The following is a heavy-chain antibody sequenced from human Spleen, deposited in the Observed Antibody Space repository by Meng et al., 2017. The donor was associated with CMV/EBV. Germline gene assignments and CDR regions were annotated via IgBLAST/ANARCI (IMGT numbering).Heavy chain of an antibody. D-gene: IGHD1-26*01. CDR1: GFTFSSYA. CDR2: ISGSGSST. V-gene: IGHV3-23*01. J-gene: IGHJ6*02. Sequence: GESLKISCAASGFTFSSYAVSWVRQAPGKGLEWVSAISGSGSSTYYADSVKGRFTISRDTSKNTLYLQMDTLRAEDTAVYYCARLGSFTYYYFGMDVWGQGTTVTVSS. CDR3: ARLGSFTYYYFGMDV.